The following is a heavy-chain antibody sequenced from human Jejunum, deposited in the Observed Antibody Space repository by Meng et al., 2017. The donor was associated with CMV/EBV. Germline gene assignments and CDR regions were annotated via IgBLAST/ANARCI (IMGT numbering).Heavy chain of an antibody. Sequence: CGSSGFTLSGYWMSWVRQTPGKGLEWVANMNQDRGEKYYLDSVEGRFTISRDNAKNSLYLQVNSLRAEDTAVYYCAAYSNDALDVWGQGTMVTVSS. D-gene: IGHD4-11*01. CDR2: MNQDRGEK. V-gene: IGHV3-7*01. CDR1: GFTLSGYW. J-gene: IGHJ3*01. CDR3: AAYSNDALDV.